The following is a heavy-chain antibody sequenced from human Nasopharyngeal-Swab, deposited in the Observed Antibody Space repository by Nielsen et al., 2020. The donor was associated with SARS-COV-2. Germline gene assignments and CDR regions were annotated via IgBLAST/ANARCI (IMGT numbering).Heavy chain of an antibody. CDR2: ISWNSGSI. Sequence: GGSLRLSCAASGFTFDDYAMHWVRQAPGKGLEWVSGISWNSGSIGYADSVKGRFTISRDNAKNSLYLQMNSLRAEDTALYYCAKDIIGGSSGSYYYYYYGMDVWGQGTTVTVSS. CDR1: GFTFDDYA. V-gene: IGHV3-9*01. CDR3: AKDIIGGSSGSYYYYYYGMDV. J-gene: IGHJ6*02. D-gene: IGHD3-10*01.